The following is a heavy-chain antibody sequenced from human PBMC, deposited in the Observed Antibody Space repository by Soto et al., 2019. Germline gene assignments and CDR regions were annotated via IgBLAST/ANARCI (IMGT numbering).Heavy chain of an antibody. CDR3: AKDLGFWSGYYGMDV. CDR2: ISYDGSNK. CDR1: GFTFSSYG. D-gene: IGHD3-3*01. V-gene: IGHV3-30*18. Sequence: GGSLRLSCAASGFTFSSYGMHWVRQAPGKGLEWVAVISYDGSNKYYADSVKGRFTISRDNSKNTLYLQMNSLRAEDTAVYYCAKDLGFWSGYYGMDVWGQGTTVTVSS. J-gene: IGHJ6*02.